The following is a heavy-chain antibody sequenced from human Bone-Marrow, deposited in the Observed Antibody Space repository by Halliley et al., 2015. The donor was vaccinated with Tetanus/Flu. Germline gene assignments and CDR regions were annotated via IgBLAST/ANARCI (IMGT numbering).Heavy chain of an antibody. CDR2: ISGGVVNT. J-gene: IGHJ4*02. CDR1: GFSFSSYA. V-gene: IGHV3-23*01. Sequence: SLRPSCAASGFSFSSYAMNWVRQAPGKGLEWVSHISGGVVNTFYADSVKGRFTISRDDSKNTLFLQMNSLRAEDTAVYYCAEEELFYTGTDIPTLPSWGQGTLVIVSS. CDR3: AEEELFYTGTDIPTLPS. D-gene: IGHD1-26*01.